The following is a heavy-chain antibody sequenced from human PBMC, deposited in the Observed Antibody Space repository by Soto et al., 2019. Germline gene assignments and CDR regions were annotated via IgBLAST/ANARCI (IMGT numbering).Heavy chain of an antibody. D-gene: IGHD3-3*01. CDR2: IKPSGGAT. Sequence: QVQLVQSGAEVKEPGASVKVSCKASGYTFANDYIHWVRQVPGLGLEWMGRIKPSGGATLYAQKFQGRVTITSDTCTNTLYIDLSSLRTDDTAMYYCSRDTRSNSGVAQTPFDIWGQGTLVTVSS. CDR3: SRDTRSNSGVAQTPFDI. J-gene: IGHJ4*02. CDR1: GYTFANDY. V-gene: IGHV1-46*01.